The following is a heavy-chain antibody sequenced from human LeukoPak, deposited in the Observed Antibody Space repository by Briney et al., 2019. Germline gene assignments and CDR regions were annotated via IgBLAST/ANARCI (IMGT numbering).Heavy chain of an antibody. Sequence: AGGSLRLSCAASGFTFSSYAMSWVRQAPGKGLEWVSAISGSGGSTYYADSVKGRFTISRDNSKNTLYLQMNSLRAEDTAVHYCAKGSNHRAAGNRFDYWGQGTLVTVSS. CDR1: GFTFSSYA. D-gene: IGHD6-13*01. V-gene: IGHV3-23*01. CDR2: ISGSGGST. J-gene: IGHJ4*02. CDR3: AKGSNHRAAGNRFDY.